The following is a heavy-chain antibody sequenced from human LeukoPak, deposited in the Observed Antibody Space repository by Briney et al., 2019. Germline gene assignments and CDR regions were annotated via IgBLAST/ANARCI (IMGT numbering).Heavy chain of an antibody. CDR2: IYYSGST. CDR1: GXSISSYY. CDR3: ARMAVAGTFDY. Sequence: PSETLSLTCTVSGXSISSYYWSWIRQPPGMGLEWIGYIYYSGSTNYNPSLKSRVTISVDTSKNQFSLKLSSVTAADTAVYYCARMAVAGTFDYWGQGTLVTVSS. D-gene: IGHD6-19*01. J-gene: IGHJ4*02. V-gene: IGHV4-59*08.